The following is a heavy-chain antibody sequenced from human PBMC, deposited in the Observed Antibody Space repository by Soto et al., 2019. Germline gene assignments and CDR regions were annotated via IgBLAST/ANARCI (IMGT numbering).Heavy chain of an antibody. Sequence: PSEALPLTCAVYAGFFSGYYWSWIRQPPGKGLEWIGEINHSGSANYNPSLKSRVTISVDTSKNQFSLKLSSVTAADTAVYYCAGQWGSGIDYWGQGTLVTVSS. CDR3: AGQWGSGIDY. D-gene: IGHD3-10*01. CDR1: AGFFSGYY. CDR2: INHSGSA. J-gene: IGHJ4*02. V-gene: IGHV4-34*01.